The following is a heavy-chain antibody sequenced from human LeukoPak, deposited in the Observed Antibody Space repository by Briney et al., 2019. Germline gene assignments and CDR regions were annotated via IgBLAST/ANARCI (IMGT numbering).Heavy chain of an antibody. CDR2: ISSSGSTI. CDR1: GFTFSSYE. CDR3: ARGLAGYAFDI. J-gene: IGHJ3*02. V-gene: IGHV3-48*03. Sequence: GGSLRLSCAASGFTFSSYEMNWVRQAPGKGLEWVSYISSSGSTIYYADSVKGRFTISRDNAKNSLYLQMNSLRAEDTAVYYCARGLAGYAFDIWGQGTMVTVSS.